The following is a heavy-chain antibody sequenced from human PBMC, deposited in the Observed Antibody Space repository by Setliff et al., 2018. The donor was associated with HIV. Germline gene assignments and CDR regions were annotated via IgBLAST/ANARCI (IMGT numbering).Heavy chain of an antibody. CDR2: IYYSGST. J-gene: IGHJ3*02. Sequence: SETLSLTCTVSGGSISSYYWSWIRQPPGKGLEWVGYIYYSGSTNYNPSLKSRVTISVDTSKNQFSLKLSSVTAADTAVYYCARHSSSRRHDAFDIWGQGTMVTVSS. CDR1: GGSISSYY. D-gene: IGHD6-6*01. CDR3: ARHSSSRRHDAFDI. V-gene: IGHV4-59*08.